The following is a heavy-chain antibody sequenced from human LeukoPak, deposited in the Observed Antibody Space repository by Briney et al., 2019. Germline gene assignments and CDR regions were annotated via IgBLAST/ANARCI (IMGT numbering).Heavy chain of an antibody. J-gene: IGHJ4*02. Sequence: GGSLRLSCAASGFTFSSCGMHWARQAPGKGLEWVAVIWYDGSNKYYADSVKGRFTISRDNSKNTLYLQMNSLRAEDTAVYYCARDRHYYDSSGYSHWGQGTLVTVSS. V-gene: IGHV3-33*01. CDR2: IWYDGSNK. CDR1: GFTFSSCG. CDR3: ARDRHYYDSSGYSH. D-gene: IGHD3-22*01.